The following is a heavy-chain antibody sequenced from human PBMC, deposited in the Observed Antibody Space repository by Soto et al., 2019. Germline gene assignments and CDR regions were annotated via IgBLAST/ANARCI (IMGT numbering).Heavy chain of an antibody. CDR2: INPNSGGT. J-gene: IGHJ3*02. V-gene: IGHV1-2*02. CDR1: GYTFTGYY. Sequence: QVQLVQSGAEVKKPGASVKVSCKASGYTFTGYYMHWVRQAPGQGLEWMGWINPNSGGTNYAQKFQGRVTITRDTSASTAYMELSSLGSEDTAVYYCARDYFLGGWYYYGSGSYYNWPAFDIWGQGTMVTVSA. CDR3: ARDYFLGGWYYYGSGSYYNWPAFDI. D-gene: IGHD3-10*01.